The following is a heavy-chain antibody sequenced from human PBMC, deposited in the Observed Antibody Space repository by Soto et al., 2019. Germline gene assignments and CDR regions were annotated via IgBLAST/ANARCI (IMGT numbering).Heavy chain of an antibody. V-gene: IGHV3-30*18. CDR1: GFTFSSYG. D-gene: IGHD2-2*01. J-gene: IGHJ6*02. CDR2: ISYDGSNK. CDR3: AKVTRYCSSTSCRFQQYYYYGMDV. Sequence: QVQLVESGGGVVQPGRSLRLSCAASGFTFSSYGMHWVRQAPGKGLEWVAVISYDGSNKYYADSVKGRFTISRDNSKNPLYLLMNSLRAEDTAVYYCAKVTRYCSSTSCRFQQYYYYGMDVWGQGTTVTVSS.